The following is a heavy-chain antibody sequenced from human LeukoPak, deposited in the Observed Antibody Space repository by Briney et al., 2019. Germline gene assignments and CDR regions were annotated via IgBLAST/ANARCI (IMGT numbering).Heavy chain of an antibody. Sequence: GGSLRLSCAASGFTFSDYYMIWVRQAPGKGLEWVATINPDGTEKRYVDSVKGRFTISRDNGKNSLYLQMSSLRAEDTAVYYCVRDDRGIAVGSRDHGAQGSLVTVSS. CDR3: VRDDRGIAVGSRDH. D-gene: IGHD6-19*01. CDR2: INPDGTEK. V-gene: IGHV3-7*03. CDR1: GFTFSDYY. J-gene: IGHJ4*02.